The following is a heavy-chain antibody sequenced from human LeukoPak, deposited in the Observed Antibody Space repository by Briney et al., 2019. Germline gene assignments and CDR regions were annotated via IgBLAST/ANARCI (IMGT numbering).Heavy chain of an antibody. CDR2: ISSSSTYI. J-gene: IGHJ3*01. CDR3: ARVGSWDTFDV. V-gene: IGHV3-21*01. CDR1: GFTFSSYT. D-gene: IGHD3-10*01. Sequence: GGSLRLSCAASGFTFSSYTMNWVRQAPGKGLEWVSSISSSSTYIYYADSVKGRFTISRDNAKNSLYLQMNSLRAEDTAVYHCARVGSWDTFDVWGQGTMVTVSS.